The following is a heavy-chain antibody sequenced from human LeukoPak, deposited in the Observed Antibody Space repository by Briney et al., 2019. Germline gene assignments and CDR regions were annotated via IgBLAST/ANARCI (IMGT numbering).Heavy chain of an antibody. J-gene: IGHJ4*02. Sequence: GGSLRLSCAASGFXFSSYAMSWVRQAPGKGREWVSAISGSGGSTYYADSVKGRFTISRDNSKNTLYLQMNSLRAEDTAVYYCAKITMARGVGDYWGQGTLVTVSS. CDR2: ISGSGGST. D-gene: IGHD3-10*01. V-gene: IGHV3-23*01. CDR1: GFXFSSYA. CDR3: AKITMARGVGDY.